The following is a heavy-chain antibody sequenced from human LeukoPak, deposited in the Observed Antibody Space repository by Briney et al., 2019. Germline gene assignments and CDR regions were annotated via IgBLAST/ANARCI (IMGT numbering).Heavy chain of an antibody. V-gene: IGHV1-18*01. J-gene: IGHJ4*02. CDR1: GYTFTSYD. CDR3: ARAIPNDSSGSNGDYYFDY. CDR2: ISAYNGNT. D-gene: IGHD3-22*01. Sequence: ASVKVSCKASGYTFTSYDINWVRQATGQGLEWMGWISAYNGNTNYAQKLQGRVTMTTDTSTSTAYMELRSLRSDDTAVYYCARAIPNDSSGSNGDYYFDYWGQGTLVTVSS.